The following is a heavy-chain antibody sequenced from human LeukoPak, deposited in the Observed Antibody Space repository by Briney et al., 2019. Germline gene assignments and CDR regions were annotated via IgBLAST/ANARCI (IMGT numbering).Heavy chain of an antibody. Sequence: GGSLRLSCAASGFTFSDYYMSWIRQAPGKGLEWVSYISSSGSTIYYADSVKGRFTISRDNAKNSLYLQMNSLRAEDTAVYYCATFPYYDILTGASTDAFDIWGQGTMVTVSS. V-gene: IGHV3-11*04. J-gene: IGHJ3*02. CDR1: GFTFSDYY. CDR2: ISSSGSTI. D-gene: IGHD3-9*01. CDR3: ATFPYYDILTGASTDAFDI.